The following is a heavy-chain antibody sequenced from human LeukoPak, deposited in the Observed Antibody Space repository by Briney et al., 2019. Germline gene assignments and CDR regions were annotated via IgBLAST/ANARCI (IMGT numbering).Heavy chain of an antibody. CDR2: ISYDGSNK. CDR3: AKDRGRQWLVYYFDY. D-gene: IGHD6-19*01. Sequence: PGGSLRLSCAASGFTFSSYGMHWVRQAPGKGLEWVAVISYDGSNKYYADSVKGRFTISRDNSKNTLYLQMNSLRAEDTAVYYCAKDRGRQWLVYYFDYWGQGTLVTVSS. V-gene: IGHV3-30*18. CDR1: GFTFSSYG. J-gene: IGHJ4*02.